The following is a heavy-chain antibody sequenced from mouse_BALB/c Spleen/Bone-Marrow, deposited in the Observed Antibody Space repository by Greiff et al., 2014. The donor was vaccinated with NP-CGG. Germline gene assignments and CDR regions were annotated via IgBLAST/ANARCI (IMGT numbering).Heavy chain of an antibody. CDR3: ARITTATGAMDY. Sequence: VHLVESGPGLVAPSQSLSITRTVSGFSLTNYGVHWVRQPPGKGLEWLGVIWADGSTNYNSALMSRLSISKDNSKSQVFFKMNSLQTDDTAMYYCARITTATGAMDYWGQGTSVTVSS. CDR1: GFSLTNYG. D-gene: IGHD1-2*01. V-gene: IGHV2-9*02. CDR2: IWADGST. J-gene: IGHJ4*01.